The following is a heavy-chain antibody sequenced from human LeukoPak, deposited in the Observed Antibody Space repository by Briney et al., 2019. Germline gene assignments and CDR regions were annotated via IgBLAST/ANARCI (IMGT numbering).Heavy chain of an antibody. CDR2: INCDGGST. CDR3: ARVCINFIGMDV. D-gene: IGHD1-1*01. Sequence: VASVKVSCKASGYTFTGYFMHWVRQAPGQGLEWMGIINCDGGSTSYAQKFQDRVTMTRDTSTSTVYMELSSLKSEDTALYYCARVCINFIGMDVWGQGTTVTVSS. V-gene: IGHV1-46*01. CDR1: GYTFTGYF. J-gene: IGHJ6*02.